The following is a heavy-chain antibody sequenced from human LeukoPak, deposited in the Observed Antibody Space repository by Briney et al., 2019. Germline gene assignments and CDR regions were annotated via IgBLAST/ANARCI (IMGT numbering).Heavy chain of an antibody. CDR1: GFTFSSYA. CDR2: ISSNGGST. Sequence: GGSLRLSCAASGFTFSSYAMHWVRQAPGKGLEYVSAISSNGGSTYYANSVKGRFTISRDNSKNTLYLQMGSLRAEDMAVYYCARTCVGGAFDIWGQGTMVTVSS. V-gene: IGHV3-64*01. CDR3: ARTCVGGAFDI. J-gene: IGHJ3*02. D-gene: IGHD1-26*01.